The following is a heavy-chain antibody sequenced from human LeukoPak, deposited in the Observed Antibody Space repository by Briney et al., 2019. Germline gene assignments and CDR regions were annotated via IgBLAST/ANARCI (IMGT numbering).Heavy chain of an antibody. V-gene: IGHV3-53*01. CDR3: AKDVYSSSWYGFDY. D-gene: IGHD6-13*01. J-gene: IGHJ4*02. CDR2: IYSDGRT. Sequence: PGGSLRLSCAASGVTVSSNYISWVRQAPGKGLEWVSVIYSDGRTYYTDSVKGRFTISRDNSKNTLYLQMNSLRAEDTAVYYCAKDVYSSSWYGFDYWGQGTLVTVSS. CDR1: GVTVSSNY.